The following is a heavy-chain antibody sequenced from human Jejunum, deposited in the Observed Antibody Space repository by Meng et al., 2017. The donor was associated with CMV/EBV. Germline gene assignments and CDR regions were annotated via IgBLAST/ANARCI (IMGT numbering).Heavy chain of an antibody. J-gene: IGHJ4*02. D-gene: IGHD1-26*01. CDR1: GFPFDVYA. CDR2: INWNSDYI. V-gene: IGHV3-9*01. CDR3: VKGRYSGSSGYFDY. Sequence: GFPFDVYALHWVRQAPGKGLEWVSGINWNSDYIYYADSVKGRFTISRDNAKNSLYLQMNNLRAEDTALYYCVKGRYSGSSGYFDYWGQGTLVTVSS.